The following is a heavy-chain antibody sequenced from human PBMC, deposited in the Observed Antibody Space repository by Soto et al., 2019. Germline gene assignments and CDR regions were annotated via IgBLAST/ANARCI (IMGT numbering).Heavy chain of an antibody. V-gene: IGHV3-53*01. CDR1: WFTVISNY. CDR2: IYSGGST. J-gene: IGHJ4*02. Sequence: GGSVRLSCASSWFTVISNYMSWVRQAPGKGLEWVSVIYSGGSTYYADSVKGRFTISRDNSKNTLYLQMNSLRAEDTAVYYCAKQKDIEGFDYWGQGTLVTSPQ. CDR3: AKQKDIEGFDY. D-gene: IGHD5-12*01.